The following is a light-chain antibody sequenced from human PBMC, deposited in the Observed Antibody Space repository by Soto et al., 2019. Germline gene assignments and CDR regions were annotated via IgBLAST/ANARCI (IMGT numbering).Light chain of an antibody. V-gene: IGKV3-11*01. CDR3: QQRSNSPT. CDR2: DAC. Sequence: EIVLTQSPGTLSLSPGERATLYCRASQSVSNNYLAWYQHKPGQAPRLLIYDACNRATGIPARFSGSGSGTDFTLTISRLEAEDFAVYYCQQRSNSPTFGGGTKVDIK. CDR1: QSVSNNY. J-gene: IGKJ4*01.